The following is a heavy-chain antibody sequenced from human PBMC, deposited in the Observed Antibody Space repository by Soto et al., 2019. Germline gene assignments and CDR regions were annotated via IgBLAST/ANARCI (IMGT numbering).Heavy chain of an antibody. CDR2: ISGSGGST. V-gene: IGHV3-23*01. CDR3: AKDLRDILTGYHQPYYFDY. J-gene: IGHJ4*02. D-gene: IGHD3-9*01. CDR1: GFTFSSYA. Sequence: PGGSLRLSCAASGFTFSSYAMSWVRQAPGKGLEWVSAISGSGGSTYYADSVKGRFTISRDNSKNTLYLQMNSLRAEDTAVYYCAKDLRDILTGYHQPYYFDYWGQGT.